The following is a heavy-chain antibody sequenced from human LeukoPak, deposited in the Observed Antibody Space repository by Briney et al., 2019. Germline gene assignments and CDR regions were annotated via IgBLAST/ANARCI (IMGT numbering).Heavy chain of an antibody. J-gene: IGHJ3*02. V-gene: IGHV3-30*02. CDR2: IRYDGSNK. Sequence: GGSLRLSCAASGFTFSSYGMHWVRQAPGKGLEWVAFIRYDGSNKYYADSVKGRFTISRDNSKNTLYLQMNSLRAEDTAVYYCATLPIVEGAFDIWGQGTMVTVSS. D-gene: IGHD2-15*01. CDR1: GFTFSSYG. CDR3: ATLPIVEGAFDI.